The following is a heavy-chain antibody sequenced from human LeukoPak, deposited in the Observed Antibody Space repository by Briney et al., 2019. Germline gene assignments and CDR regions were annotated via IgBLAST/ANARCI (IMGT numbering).Heavy chain of an antibody. D-gene: IGHD3-22*01. J-gene: IGHJ3*02. Sequence: PSETLSLTCTVSSASISSSPYFWGWIRQPPGKGLEWIGSIYYSGSTYYNPSLKSRVTISVDTSKNQFSLKLSSVTAADTAVYYCARVGSYYDSSGRVDAFDIWGQGTMVTVSS. V-gene: IGHV4-39*07. CDR1: SASISSSPYF. CDR3: ARVGSYYDSSGRVDAFDI. CDR2: IYYSGST.